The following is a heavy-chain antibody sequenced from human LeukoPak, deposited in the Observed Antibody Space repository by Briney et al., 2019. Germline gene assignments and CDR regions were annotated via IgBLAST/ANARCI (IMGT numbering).Heavy chain of an antibody. J-gene: IGHJ5*02. V-gene: IGHV4-31*03. Sequence: SETLSLTCTVSGGSISSGGYYWSWLRQHPGTGLEWLGYIYYSGSTYYNPSLKSRVTISGDTSKNQFSLKLSSVTAADTAVYYCARVLYAIPGWLDPWGQGTLVTVSS. CDR3: ARVLYAIPGWLDP. CDR2: IYYSGST. D-gene: IGHD2-8*01. CDR1: GGSISSGGYY.